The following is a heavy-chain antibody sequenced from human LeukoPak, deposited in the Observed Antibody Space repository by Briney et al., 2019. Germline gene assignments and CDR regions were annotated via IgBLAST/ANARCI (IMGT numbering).Heavy chain of an antibody. V-gene: IGHV3-64*01. CDR1: GFTFSRHP. J-gene: IGHJ4*02. D-gene: IGHD3-16*02. CDR3: ARSEDYDYVWGSYRYIFDY. Sequence: SLRLSCASSGFTFSRHPMHWVRQPPWKGVEYVSAISSNGGSTYYASSVRGRFTICRDNSKTTLYLQIGSLRAEDMAVYYCARSEDYDYVWGSYRYIFDYWGQGTLVTVSS. CDR2: ISSNGGST.